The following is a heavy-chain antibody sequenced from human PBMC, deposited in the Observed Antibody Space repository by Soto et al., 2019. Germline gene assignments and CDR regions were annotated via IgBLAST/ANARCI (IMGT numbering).Heavy chain of an antibody. J-gene: IGHJ4*02. CDR2: LSSHSNYI. V-gene: IGHV3-21*01. CDR3: ARASGSYYPSDY. D-gene: IGHD1-26*01. CDR1: GFSFSSYS. Sequence: EVQLVESGGGLVKPGGSLRLSCAASGFSFSSYSMDWVRQAPGKGLEWISSLSSHSNYIYYADSVKGRFTISRDNAKNSRYLQMISLRAEDTAVYYCARASGSYYPSDYWGQGTLVTVSS.